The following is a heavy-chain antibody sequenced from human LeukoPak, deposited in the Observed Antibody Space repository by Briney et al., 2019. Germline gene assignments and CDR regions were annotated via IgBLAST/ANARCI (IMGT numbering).Heavy chain of an antibody. CDR2: IYHSGST. D-gene: IGHD7-27*01. CDR3: AGRELGLGNDDAFDI. CDR1: GYSISSGYY. V-gene: IGHV4-38-2*01. Sequence: SETLSLTCAVSGYSISSGYYWGWIRQPPGKGLEWIGSIYHSGSTYYNPSLKSRVTISVDTSKNQFSLKLSSVTAADTAVYYSAGRELGLGNDDAFDIWGQGTMVTVSS. J-gene: IGHJ3*02.